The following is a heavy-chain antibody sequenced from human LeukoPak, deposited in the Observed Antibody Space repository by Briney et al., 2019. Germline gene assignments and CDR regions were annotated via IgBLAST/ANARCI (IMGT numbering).Heavy chain of an antibody. CDR2: INHSGST. D-gene: IGHD6-19*01. CDR3: ARGGEWLVPGLLDY. J-gene: IGHJ4*02. V-gene: IGHV4-34*01. Sequence: SETLSLTCAVYGGSFSGYYWSWIRQPPGKGLEWIGEINHSGSTNYNPSLKSRVTISVDTYKNQFSLKLTSVTAADTAVYYCARGGEWLVPGLLDYWGQGTLVTVSS. CDR1: GGSFSGYY.